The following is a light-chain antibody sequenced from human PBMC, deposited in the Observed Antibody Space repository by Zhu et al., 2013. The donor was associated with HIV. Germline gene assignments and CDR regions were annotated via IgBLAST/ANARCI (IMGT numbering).Light chain of an antibody. V-gene: IGLV3-21*01. CDR2: DDR. J-gene: IGLJ2*01. Sequence: SYELTQPPSVSVAPGKTASITCGGNNIGSKSVHWYQQKPGQAPVLVIYDDRDRPSGIPERFSGSNSGNTATLTISGTQAMDEADYYCQAWDSRTAVFGGGTKLTVL. CDR3: QAWDSRTAV. CDR1: NIGSKS.